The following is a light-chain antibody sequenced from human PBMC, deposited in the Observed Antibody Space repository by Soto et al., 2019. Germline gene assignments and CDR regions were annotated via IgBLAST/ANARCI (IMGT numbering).Light chain of an antibody. Sequence: EIVLTQSPGTLSLSPGERATLSCRASQSVGRNYLAWYQQKPGQAPRLLIYGASSRATGIPDMFSGSGSGTDFTLTLSRLEPEDFAVYYCQQYASSPLTFGGGTKVEIK. V-gene: IGKV3-20*01. CDR2: GAS. CDR1: QSVGRNY. CDR3: QQYASSPLT. J-gene: IGKJ4*01.